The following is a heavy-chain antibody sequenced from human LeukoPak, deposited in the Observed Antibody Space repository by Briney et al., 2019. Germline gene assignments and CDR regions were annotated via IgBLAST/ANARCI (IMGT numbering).Heavy chain of an antibody. Sequence: ASVKVSCKASGYTFTGYYMHWVRQAPGQGLEWMGWINPNSGGTNYAQKFQGRVTITTDESTSTAYMELSSLRSEDTAVYYCARDLGIAVAGTGNWFDPWGQGTLVTVSS. V-gene: IGHV1-2*02. CDR1: GYTFTGYY. J-gene: IGHJ5*02. CDR2: INPNSGGT. D-gene: IGHD6-19*01. CDR3: ARDLGIAVAGTGNWFDP.